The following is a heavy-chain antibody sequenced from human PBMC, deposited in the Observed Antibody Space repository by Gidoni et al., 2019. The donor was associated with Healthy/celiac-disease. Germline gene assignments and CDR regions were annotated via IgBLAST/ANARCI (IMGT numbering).Heavy chain of an antibody. CDR3: AKDLGDCTGGVCSYYYYYYGMDV. V-gene: IGHV3-30*18. D-gene: IGHD2-8*02. J-gene: IGHJ6*02. CDR2: ISYDGMNK. CDR1: GFTFSSYG. Sequence: QVQLVESGGGVVQPGRSLRLSCAASGFTFSSYGMHWVRQAPGKGLEWLAVISYDGMNKYYADSVKGRFTISRDNSKNTLYLQMNSLRAEDTAVYYCAKDLGDCTGGVCSYYYYYYGMDVWGQGTTVTVSS.